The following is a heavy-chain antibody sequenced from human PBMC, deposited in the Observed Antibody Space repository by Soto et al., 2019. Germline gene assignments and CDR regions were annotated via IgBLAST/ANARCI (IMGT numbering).Heavy chain of an antibody. J-gene: IGHJ5*02. D-gene: IGHD1-7*01. V-gene: IGHV6-1*01. CDR3: ARDSPPRLTATMRFDP. CDR1: GDSVSSTTAA. CDR2: TYYRSKWYL. Sequence: SQTLSLTCVVSGDSVSSTTAAWYWIRQSPSRGLEWLGRTYYRSKWYLDYAVSMRSRITISVDTSRNQFSLQLHSVTPEDTAVYFCARDSPPRLTATMRFDPRGQGTLVT.